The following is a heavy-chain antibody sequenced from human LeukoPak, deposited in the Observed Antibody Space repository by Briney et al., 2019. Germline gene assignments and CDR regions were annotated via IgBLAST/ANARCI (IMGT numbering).Heavy chain of an antibody. D-gene: IGHD3-16*01. J-gene: IGHJ4*02. CDR1: GGTFSSYA. CDR2: IIPILGIA. CDR3: ATALYGARWDY. Sequence: SVKVSCKASGGTFSSYAISWVRQAPGQGLEWMGRIIPILGIANYAQKFQGKVTITADKSTSTAYMELSSLRSEDTAVYYCATALYGARWDYWGQGTLVTVSS. V-gene: IGHV1-69*04.